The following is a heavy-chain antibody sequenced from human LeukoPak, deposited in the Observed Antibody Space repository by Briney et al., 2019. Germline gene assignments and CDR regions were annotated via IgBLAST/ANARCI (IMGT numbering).Heavy chain of an antibody. CDR3: ARGLYDYVWGSYRN. J-gene: IGHJ4*02. Sequence: SETLSLTCTVSGGSISSGYLSWIRQPPGKGLEWIGYIYYSGSTNYNPSLKSRVTISVDTSKNQFSLKLTSVTAADTAVYYCARGLYDYVWGSYRNWGQGTLVTVSS. CDR1: GGSISSGY. CDR2: IYYSGST. D-gene: IGHD3-16*02. V-gene: IGHV4-59*01.